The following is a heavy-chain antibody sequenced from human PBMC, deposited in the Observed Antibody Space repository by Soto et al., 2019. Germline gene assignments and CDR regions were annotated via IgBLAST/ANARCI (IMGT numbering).Heavy chain of an antibody. D-gene: IGHD4-17*01. Sequence: GESLKISCTGSGYSFTSYWIGWVRQMPGKGLEWKGIICPGDSDTRYSPSFQGQVTISADKSISTAYLQWSSLKASDTAMYYCARYGDYDLAWFDPWGQGTLVTVSS. CDR1: GYSFTSYW. CDR3: ARYGDYDLAWFDP. V-gene: IGHV5-51*01. CDR2: ICPGDSDT. J-gene: IGHJ5*02.